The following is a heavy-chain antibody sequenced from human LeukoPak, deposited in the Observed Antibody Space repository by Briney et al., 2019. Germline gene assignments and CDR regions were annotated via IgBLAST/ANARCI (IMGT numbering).Heavy chain of an antibody. J-gene: IGHJ4*02. CDR2: IRGSSSYI. Sequence: VGSLRLSCAASGFIFSRYSMNWVRQAPGKGLEWVSSIRGSSSYIYYADSVKGRFTISRDNAKNSLYLQMNSLRAEDTAVYYCARLPGDYWGQGTLVTVSS. V-gene: IGHV3-21*01. CDR1: GFIFSRYS. CDR3: ARLPGDY.